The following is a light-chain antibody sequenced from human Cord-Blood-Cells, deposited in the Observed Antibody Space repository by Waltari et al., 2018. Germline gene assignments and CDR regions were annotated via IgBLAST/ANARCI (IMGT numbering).Light chain of an antibody. CDR2: AAS. CDR3: QQSYSTLT. Sequence: DIQMTQSPSSLSASVGDRVTITFRASQSIRNYLNWYQQKPGKAPKLLIYAASSLQSGVPSRFSGSGSGTDFTLTISSLQPEDFATYYCQQSYSTLTFGGGTKVEIK. V-gene: IGKV1-39*01. CDR1: QSIRNY. J-gene: IGKJ4*01.